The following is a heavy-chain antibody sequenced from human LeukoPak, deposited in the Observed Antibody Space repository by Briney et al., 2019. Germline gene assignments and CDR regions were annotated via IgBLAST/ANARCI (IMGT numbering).Heavy chain of an antibody. CDR3: ARGGGLDV. Sequence: GGSLRLSCRASGFTFSDHYMTWVRQAPGKGLEYISYLSNTGSDSFYADSVKGRFSISRDNAENSLYLQMSNLRAEDTAVYFCARGGGLDVWGQGATVTVSS. J-gene: IGHJ6*02. CDR1: GFTFSDHY. V-gene: IGHV3-11*01. CDR2: LSNTGSDS. D-gene: IGHD3-16*01.